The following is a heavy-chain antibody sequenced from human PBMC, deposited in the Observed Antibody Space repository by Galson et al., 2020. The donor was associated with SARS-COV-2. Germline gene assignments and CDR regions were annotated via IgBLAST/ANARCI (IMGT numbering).Heavy chain of an antibody. Sequence: GESLTFYCAAPGLNLSNHYIDWVGPAQGKGLEWVARSKNSRNSYCTAYAASVNGRFTISRDDSKNAVYLQMNSLKSDDTAVYSCVRWSYGSADYWGQGTLVTVSS. CDR1: GLNLSNHY. CDR3: VRWSYGSADY. CDR2: SKNSRNSYCT. V-gene: IGHV3-72*01. J-gene: IGHJ4*02. D-gene: IGHD2-15*01.